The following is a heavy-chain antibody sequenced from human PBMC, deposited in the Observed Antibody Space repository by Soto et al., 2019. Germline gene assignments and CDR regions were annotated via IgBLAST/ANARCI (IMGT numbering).Heavy chain of an antibody. D-gene: IGHD1-26*01. Sequence: SETLSLTCTVSGGSISSSSYYWGWIRQPPGKGLEWIGSIYYSGSTYYNPSLKSRVTISVDTSKNQFSLKLSPTTASDTAVYYWASQPLCKLRHPFDYWAQETLVTVSS. CDR3: ASQPLCKLRHPFDY. V-gene: IGHV4-39*01. J-gene: IGHJ4*02. CDR1: GGSISSSSYY. CDR2: IYYSGST.